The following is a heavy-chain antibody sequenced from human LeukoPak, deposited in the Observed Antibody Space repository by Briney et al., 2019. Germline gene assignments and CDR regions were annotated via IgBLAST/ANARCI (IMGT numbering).Heavy chain of an antibody. J-gene: IGHJ6*01. CDR1: GFTFSSYG. Sequence: GGSLRLSCAASGFTFSSYGMRWVRQAPGKGLEWVSVISGDGSNKYYADSVKGRFTISRDNSKNTLYLQMNSLRAEDTAVYYCAKEFSSSPWRYYYGMDVWGQGGTVTVCS. D-gene: IGHD6-6*01. V-gene: IGHV3-30*18. CDR2: ISGDGSNK. CDR3: AKEFSSSPWRYYYGMDV.